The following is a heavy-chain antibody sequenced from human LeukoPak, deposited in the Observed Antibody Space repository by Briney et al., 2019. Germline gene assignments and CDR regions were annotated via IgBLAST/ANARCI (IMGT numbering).Heavy chain of an antibody. CDR1: GGSISRYY. Sequence: PSETLSLTCTVSGGSISRYYWSWIRQPPGKGLEWIGYIYYSGSTNYNPSLKSRVTISVDTSKNQFSLKLSSVTAADTAVYYCARDRRGYYGSGSYLRVPYYYGMDVWGQGTTVTVSS. CDR2: IYYSGST. V-gene: IGHV4-59*01. D-gene: IGHD3-10*01. J-gene: IGHJ6*02. CDR3: ARDRRGYYGSGSYLRVPYYYGMDV.